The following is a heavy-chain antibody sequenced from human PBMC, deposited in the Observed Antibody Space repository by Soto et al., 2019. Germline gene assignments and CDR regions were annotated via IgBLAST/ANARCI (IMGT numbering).Heavy chain of an antibody. D-gene: IGHD6-19*01. V-gene: IGHV3-30-3*01. CDR2: ISYDGSNK. J-gene: IGHJ1*01. Sequence: QVQLVESGGGVVQPGRSPRLSCAASGFTFSSYAMHWVRQAPGKGLEWVAVISYDGSNKYYADSVKGRFTISRDNSKNTLYLQMNSLRAEDTAVYYCARYSSGWYDAGYFQHWGQGTLVTVSS. CDR1: GFTFSSYA. CDR3: ARYSSGWYDAGYFQH.